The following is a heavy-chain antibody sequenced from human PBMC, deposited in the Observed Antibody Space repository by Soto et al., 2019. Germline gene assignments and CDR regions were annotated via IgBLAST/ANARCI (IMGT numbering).Heavy chain of an antibody. CDR2: MNPNSGNT. CDR3: ARGNRLLWFENRKYNWFDP. D-gene: IGHD3-10*01. J-gene: IGHJ5*02. Sequence: ASMKVSCKASGYTFTSYDINWVRQATGQGLEWMGWMNPNSGNTGYAQKFQGRVTMTRNTSISTAYMELSSLRSEDTAVYYCARGNRLLWFENRKYNWFDPWGQGTLVTVSS. CDR1: GYTFTSYD. V-gene: IGHV1-8*01.